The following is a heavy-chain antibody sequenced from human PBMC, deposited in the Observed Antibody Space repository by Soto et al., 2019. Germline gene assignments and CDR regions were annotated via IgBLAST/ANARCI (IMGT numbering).Heavy chain of an antibody. J-gene: IGHJ6*02. D-gene: IGHD3-3*01. CDR3: AIRTTIFGVVMPAYGMDV. CDR1: GGSFSGYY. V-gene: IGHV4-34*01. CDR2: INHSGST. Sequence: PSETLSLTCAVYGGSFSGYYWSWIRQPPGKGLEWIGEINHSGSTNYNPSLKSRVTISVHTSKNQFSLKLSSVTAADTAVYYCAIRTTIFGVVMPAYGMDVWGQGTTVTVSS.